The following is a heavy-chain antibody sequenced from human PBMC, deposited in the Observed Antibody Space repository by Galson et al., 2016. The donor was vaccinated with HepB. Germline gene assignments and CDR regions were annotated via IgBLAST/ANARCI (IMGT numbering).Heavy chain of an antibody. D-gene: IGHD3-22*01. J-gene: IGHJ5*01. Sequence: SLRLSCAASGFTFSSYSMNWVRQAPGKGLEWVSSISSSSSYIYYADPVKGRFTISRDNAKNSLYLQMNSLRAEDTAVYSCARGAFYDSSGNWFDSRGQGTLVTVSS. CDR1: GFTFSSYS. CDR2: ISSSSSYI. CDR3: ARGAFYDSSGNWFDS. V-gene: IGHV3-21*01.